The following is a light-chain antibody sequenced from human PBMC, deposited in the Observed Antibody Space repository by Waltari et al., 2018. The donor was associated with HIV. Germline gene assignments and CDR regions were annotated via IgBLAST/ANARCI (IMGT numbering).Light chain of an antibody. J-gene: IGLJ2*01. CDR2: KDS. CDR3: QSVDNSGFHVI. V-gene: IGLV3-25*03. Sequence: SYELTQPPSVSVSPGQAAIITCSGDALPQQYAYWYQQRSGQAPVLVVDKDSERPSGIPERFSGSGSGTTVTLTISGVQPEDEADYYCQSVDNSGFHVIFGGGTKLTVL. CDR1: ALPQQY.